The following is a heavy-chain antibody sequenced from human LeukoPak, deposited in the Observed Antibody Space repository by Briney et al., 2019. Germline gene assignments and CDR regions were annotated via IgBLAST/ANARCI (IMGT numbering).Heavy chain of an antibody. J-gene: IGHJ6*03. CDR2: SRNKANSYST. D-gene: IGHD3-10*01. Sequence: GGSLRLSCAASGFTFSDHYMDWVRQAPGKGREWVGRSRNKANSYSTTFGKSVKGRLTISRDESENSLYLQLNSLKTEDTGVYYCVRLSRGAMNYYMDVWGKGTTVTISS. V-gene: IGHV3-72*01. CDR3: VRLSRGAMNYYMDV. CDR1: GFTFSDHY.